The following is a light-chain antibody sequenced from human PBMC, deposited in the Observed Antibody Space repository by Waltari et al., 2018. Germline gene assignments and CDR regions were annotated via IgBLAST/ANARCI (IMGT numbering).Light chain of an antibody. CDR2: DVS. CDR3: SSYTRRDTVI. J-gene: IGLJ2*01. Sequence: QSALAQPASVSGSPGQSITISCTGTDSDIGAYNYVSWYQQHPGIAPKLLLYDVSGRPSGVSVRFSGSKSGTTASLTISGLQPEDAADYYCSSYTRRDTVIFGGGTKLTVV. CDR1: DSDIGAYNY. V-gene: IGLV2-14*03.